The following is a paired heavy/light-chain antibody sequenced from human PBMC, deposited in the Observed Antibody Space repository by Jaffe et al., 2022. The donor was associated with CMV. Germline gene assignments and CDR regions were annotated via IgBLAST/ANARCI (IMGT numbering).Light chain of an antibody. CDR2: QDT. Sequence: SYELTQPPSVSVSPGQTATIPCSGDRLGHKFVCWYQQKPGQPPLLVIYQDTKRPSGIPDRFSGSTSGNTATLTIGGTHSMDEADYYCQAWDTTTAVFGGGTKLTVL. CDR3: QAWDTTTAV. V-gene: IGLV3-1*01. J-gene: IGLJ2*01. CDR1: RLGHKF.
Heavy chain of an antibody. D-gene: IGHD3-22*01. CDR1: GFTFNSYA. J-gene: IGHJ3*02. Sequence: EVQLLESGGGLAQPGGSLRLSCVASGFTFNSYAMNWVRQAPGKGLEWVSGISGSGTTTYYADSVKGRFTISRDNSKNTLYLELNSLRAGDTAVYYCAKDLLNYYYDSSGSWGGAFDIWGQGTMVNVSS. CDR2: ISGSGTTT. V-gene: IGHV3-23*01. CDR3: AKDLLNYYYDSSGSWGGAFDI.